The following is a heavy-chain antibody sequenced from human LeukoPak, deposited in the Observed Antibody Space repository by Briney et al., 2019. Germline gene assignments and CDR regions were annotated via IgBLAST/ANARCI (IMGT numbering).Heavy chain of an antibody. V-gene: IGHV3-30-3*01. CDR2: ISYDGSNK. CDR1: GVTVSSNY. D-gene: IGHD3-16*02. Sequence: GGSLRLSCAASGVTVSSNYVSWVRQAPGKGLEWVAVISYDGSNKYYADSVKGRFTISRDNSKNTLYLQMNSLRAEDTAVYYCARVDSQAFGGVIVMDYWGQGTLVTVSS. CDR3: ARVDSQAFGGVIVMDY. J-gene: IGHJ4*02.